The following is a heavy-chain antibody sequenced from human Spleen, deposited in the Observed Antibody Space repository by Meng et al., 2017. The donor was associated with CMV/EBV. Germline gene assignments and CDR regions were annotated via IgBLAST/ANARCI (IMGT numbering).Heavy chain of an antibody. CDR3: ARDSSGWYDGYFDS. Sequence: GSLRLSCAASGFTFSSYSMNWVRQAPGKGLEWIGKINHGGSTFYNPSLKSRVTISLDMSKSQFSLGLTSVTAADTAVYYCARDSSGWYDGYFDSWGQGTLVTVSS. D-gene: IGHD6-19*01. V-gene: IGHV4-34*01. J-gene: IGHJ4*02. CDR2: INHGGST. CDR1: GFTFSSYS.